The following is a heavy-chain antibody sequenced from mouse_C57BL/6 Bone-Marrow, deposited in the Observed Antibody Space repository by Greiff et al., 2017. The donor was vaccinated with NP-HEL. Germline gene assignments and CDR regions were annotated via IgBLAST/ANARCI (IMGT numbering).Heavy chain of an antibody. V-gene: IGHV5-6*01. J-gene: IGHJ2*01. CDR1: GFTFSSYG. CDR3: ARHYYSNYFDY. D-gene: IGHD2-5*01. CDR2: ISSGGSYT. Sequence: EVHLVESGGDLVKPGGSLKLSCAASGFTFSSYGMSWVRQTPDKRLEWVATISSGGSYTYYPDSVKGRFTISRDNAKNTLYLQMSRLKSEDTAMYYCARHYYSNYFDYWGQGTTLTVSS.